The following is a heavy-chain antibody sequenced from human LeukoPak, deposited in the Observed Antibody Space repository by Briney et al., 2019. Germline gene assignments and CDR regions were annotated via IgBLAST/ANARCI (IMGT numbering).Heavy chain of an antibody. CDR2: IKSDGISA. V-gene: IGHV3-74*03. D-gene: IGHD5-12*01. J-gene: IGHJ4*02. CDR1: GFTFSDYW. Sequence: PGGSLRLSCAASGFTFSDYWMHWVRQAPGKGLVWVSLIKSDGISAMYADSVKGRFSISRDNAKNTLYLQMNSLRAEDTAVYFCAREVASAAFDYWGQRTPVTVSS. CDR3: AREVASAAFDY.